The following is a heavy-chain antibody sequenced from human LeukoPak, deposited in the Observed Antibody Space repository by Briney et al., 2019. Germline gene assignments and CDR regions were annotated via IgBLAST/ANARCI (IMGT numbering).Heavy chain of an antibody. D-gene: IGHD2-2*01. CDR2: ISAYNGNT. CDR1: GYTFTSYG. CDR3: ARDSQLLWLQYYYYGMDV. J-gene: IGHJ6*02. Sequence: ASVKVSCKASGYTFTSYGISWVRQAPGQGLEWMGWISAYNGNTNYAQKLQGRVTMTTDTSTSTAYMELRSLRSDDTAVYYCARDSQLLWLQYYYYGMDVWGQGTTVTVSS. V-gene: IGHV1-18*01.